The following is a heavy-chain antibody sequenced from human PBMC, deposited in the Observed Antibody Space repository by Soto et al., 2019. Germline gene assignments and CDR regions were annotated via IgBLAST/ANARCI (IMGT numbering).Heavy chain of an antibody. V-gene: IGHV1-69*13. Sequence: SVKVSCKASGVTFSSYAISWVRQAPGQGLEWMGGIIPIFGTANYAQKFQGRVTITADESTSTAYMELSSLRSEDTAVYYCASWYSSSSVGFDPWGQGTLVTSPQ. CDR3: ASWYSSSSVGFDP. CDR1: GVTFSSYA. CDR2: IIPIFGTA. J-gene: IGHJ5*02. D-gene: IGHD6-6*01.